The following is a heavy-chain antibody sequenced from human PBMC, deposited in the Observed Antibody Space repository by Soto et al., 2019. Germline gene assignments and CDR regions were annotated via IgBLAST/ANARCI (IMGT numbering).Heavy chain of an antibody. Sequence: ASVKVSCEVSGYTLTELSIHWVRQAPGKGLEWMGGFDPEDGETIYAQKFQGRVTMTEDTSTDTAYMELSSLRSEDTAVYYCATDRSGIPLFDYWGQGTLVTVSS. CDR3: ATDRSGIPLFDY. J-gene: IGHJ4*02. CDR2: FDPEDGET. V-gene: IGHV1-24*01. CDR1: GYTLTELS. D-gene: IGHD1-1*01.